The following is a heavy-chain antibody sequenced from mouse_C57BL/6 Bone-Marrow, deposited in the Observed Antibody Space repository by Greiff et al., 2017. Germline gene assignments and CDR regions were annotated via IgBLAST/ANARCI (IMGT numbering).Heavy chain of an antibody. CDR2: IYPGSGNT. D-gene: IGHD6-2*01. Sequence: VQLQQSGAELVRPGASVKLSCKASGYTFTDYYINWVKQRPGQGLEWIARIYPGSGNTYYNEKFKGKATLTAEKSSSTAYMQLSSLTSEDSAVYFCARCLPYYAMDYWGQGTSVTVSS. CDR3: ARCLPYYAMDY. J-gene: IGHJ4*01. V-gene: IGHV1-76*01. CDR1: GYTFTDYY.